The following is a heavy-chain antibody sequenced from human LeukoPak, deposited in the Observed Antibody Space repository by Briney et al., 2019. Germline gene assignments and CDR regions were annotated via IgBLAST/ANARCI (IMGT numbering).Heavy chain of an antibody. D-gene: IGHD3-9*01. CDR1: GFTFSGYA. V-gene: IGHV3-21*06. Sequence: GGSLRLTCAASGFTFSGYAMSWVRQAPGKGLEWVSSITSGGGYTYYADSVKGRFTTSRDNAKNSLSLRLDSLRAEDTAVYYCARGHHDVLNSSYKWAPDYWGQGTLVTVSS. CDR2: ITSGGGYT. J-gene: IGHJ4*02. CDR3: ARGHHDVLNSSYKWAPDY.